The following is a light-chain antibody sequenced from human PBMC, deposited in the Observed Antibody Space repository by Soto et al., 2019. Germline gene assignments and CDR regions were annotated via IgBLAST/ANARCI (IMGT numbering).Light chain of an antibody. Sequence: EIVLTQSPGTLSLSPGERATLSCRASQSVSSSYLAWYQQKPGQAPRLLIYGASSRATGIPDRFSGSGSGTDFTLTINRLEPEDFAVYFCQRYGNSPMYTFGQGTKLELK. CDR3: QRYGNSPMYT. CDR2: GAS. V-gene: IGKV3-20*01. CDR1: QSVSSSY. J-gene: IGKJ2*01.